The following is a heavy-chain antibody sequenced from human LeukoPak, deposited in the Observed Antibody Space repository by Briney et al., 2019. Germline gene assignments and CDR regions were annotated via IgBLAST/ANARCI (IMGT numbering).Heavy chain of an antibody. D-gene: IGHD6-19*01. CDR1: GFTFSSYG. CDR3: ARGNGGWYWGFDY. J-gene: IGHJ4*02. V-gene: IGHV3-30*02. CDR2: IRYDGSNK. Sequence: GGSLRLSCAASGFTFSSYGMHWFRQAPVKGLEWVAFIRYDGSNKYYADSVKGRFTISRDNAKNTLYLQMNSLRAEDTAVYYCARGNGGWYWGFDYWGQGTLVTVSS.